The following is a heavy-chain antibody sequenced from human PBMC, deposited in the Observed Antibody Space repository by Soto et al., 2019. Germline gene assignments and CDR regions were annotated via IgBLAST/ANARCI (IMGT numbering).Heavy chain of an antibody. J-gene: IGHJ4*02. V-gene: IGHV5-51*01. CDR1: GYRFTSYW. Sequence: GESLKISCKGSGYRFTSYWIGWVRQMPGKGLEWMGIIYPGDSDTRYSPSFQGQVTISADKSISTAYLQWSSLKASDTAMYYCARRVTKEGGKRWYYFDYWGQGTLVTVSS. CDR2: IYPGDSDT. CDR3: ARRVTKEGGKRWYYFDY. D-gene: IGHD4-17*01.